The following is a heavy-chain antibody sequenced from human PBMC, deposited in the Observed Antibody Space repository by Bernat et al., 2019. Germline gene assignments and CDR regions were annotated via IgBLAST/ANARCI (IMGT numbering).Heavy chain of an antibody. CDR1: GFTFSSYA. CDR3: ARSQVGATKGTFDY. D-gene: IGHD1-26*01. CDR2: ISYDGSNK. Sequence: QVQLVESGGGVVQPGSSLRLSCAASGFTFSSYAMHWVRQAPGKGLEWVAVISYDGSNKYYADSVKGRFTISRDNSKNTLYLQMNSLRAEDTAVYYCARSQVGATKGTFDYWGQGTLVTVSS. J-gene: IGHJ4*02. V-gene: IGHV3-30*01.